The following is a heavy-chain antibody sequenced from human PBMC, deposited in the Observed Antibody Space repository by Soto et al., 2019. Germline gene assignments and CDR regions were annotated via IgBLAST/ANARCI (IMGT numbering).Heavy chain of an antibody. CDR1: GGSISSGGYS. D-gene: IGHD6-19*01. J-gene: IGHJ4*02. CDR2: IYHSGST. Sequence: SETLSLTCAVSGGSISSGGYSWSWIRQPPGKGLEWIGYIYHSGSTYYNPSLKSRVTISVDRSKNQFSLKLSSVTAADTAVYYCARVEDPYSSGWYYFDYWGQGTLVTVPQ. CDR3: ARVEDPYSSGWYYFDY. V-gene: IGHV4-30-2*01.